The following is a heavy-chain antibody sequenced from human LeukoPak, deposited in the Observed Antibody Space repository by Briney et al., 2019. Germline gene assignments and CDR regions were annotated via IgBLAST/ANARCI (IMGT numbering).Heavy chain of an antibody. V-gene: IGHV3-21*01. CDR3: ASLPPYYGYYFDY. J-gene: IGHJ4*02. Sequence: GGSLRLSCAASGFTFSSYSMNWVRQAPGKGLEWVSSISSSSSYIYYADSVKGRFTISRDNAKNSLYLQMNSLRAEDTAVYYCASLPPYYGYYFDYWGQGTLVTVSS. CDR2: ISSSSSYI. CDR1: GFTFSSYS. D-gene: IGHD3-3*01.